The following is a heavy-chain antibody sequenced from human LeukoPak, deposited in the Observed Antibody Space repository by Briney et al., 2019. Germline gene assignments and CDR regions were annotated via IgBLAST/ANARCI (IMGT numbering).Heavy chain of an antibody. J-gene: IGHJ4*02. Sequence: GGSLRLSCAASGFTLSSYWMHWVRQAPGKGLVWVSRINSDGSSTSYADSVKGRVTISRDNAKNTVYLQMNSLRAEDTAVYCCATGYSYAADGVYWGQGTLVTVSS. CDR1: GFTLSSYW. V-gene: IGHV3-74*01. D-gene: IGHD5-18*01. CDR2: INSDGSST. CDR3: ATGYSYAADGVY.